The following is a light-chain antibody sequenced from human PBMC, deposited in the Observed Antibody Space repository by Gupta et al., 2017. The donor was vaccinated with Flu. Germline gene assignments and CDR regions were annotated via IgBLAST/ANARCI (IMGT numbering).Light chain of an antibody. CDR1: QNIYSE. CDR2: PAT. J-gene: IGKJ4*01. CDR3: QQADSFPLT. Sequence: PSSVSASVGDRVSVTCRASQNIYSEVAWYQHKAGKAPKLLIHPATTLQNGVPSRFSGSGYGTDFTLTITSLQPEDFATYYCQQADSFPLTFGGGTKVEIK. V-gene: IGKV1-12*01.